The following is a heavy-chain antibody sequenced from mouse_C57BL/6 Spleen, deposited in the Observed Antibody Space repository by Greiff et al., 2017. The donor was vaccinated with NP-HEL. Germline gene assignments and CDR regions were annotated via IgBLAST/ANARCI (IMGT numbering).Heavy chain of an antibody. J-gene: IGHJ1*03. CDR1: GFTFSSYA. V-gene: IGHV5-4*03. CDR2: ISDGGSYT. Sequence: EVMLVESGGGLVKPGGSLKLSCAASGFTFSSYAMSWVRQTPEKRLEWVATISDGGSYTYYPDNVKGRFTISRDNAKNNLYLQMSHLKSEDTAMYYCARRILTNLRGYFDVWGTGTTVTVSS. CDR3: ARRILTNLRGYFDV. D-gene: IGHD1-1*01.